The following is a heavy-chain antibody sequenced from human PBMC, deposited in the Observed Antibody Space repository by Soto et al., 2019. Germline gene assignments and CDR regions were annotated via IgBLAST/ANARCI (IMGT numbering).Heavy chain of an antibody. CDR1: GNTFTNYD. V-gene: IGHV1-8*01. J-gene: IGHJ5*02. CDR2: MNPNSGDT. Sequence: QVQLVQSGAEVKKPGASVKVSCKASGNTFTNYDINWVRQATGQGLEYLGWMNPNSGDTAHVQKFPGRVTMTSDTPISTAVMALRSLRSAATAVYFCARGVTFCAYSRWSDPWRQATLVTVSS. D-gene: IGHD3-16*01. CDR3: ARGVTFCAYSRWSDP.